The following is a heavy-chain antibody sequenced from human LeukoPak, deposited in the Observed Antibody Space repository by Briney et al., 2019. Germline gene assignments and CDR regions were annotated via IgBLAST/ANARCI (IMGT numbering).Heavy chain of an antibody. J-gene: IGHJ3*02. CDR1: GFTFSSYE. Sequence: PGGSLRLSCAAYGFTFSSYEMNWVRQAPGKGLEWVSYISSSGSTIYYADSVKGRFTISRDNAKNSLYLQMNSLRAEDTAVYYCARDAEQWLFAFDIWGQGTMVTVSS. CDR3: ARDAEQWLFAFDI. D-gene: IGHD6-19*01. CDR2: ISSSGSTI. V-gene: IGHV3-48*03.